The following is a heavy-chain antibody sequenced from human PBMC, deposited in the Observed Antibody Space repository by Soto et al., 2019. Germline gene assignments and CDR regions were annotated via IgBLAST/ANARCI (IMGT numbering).Heavy chain of an antibody. CDR3: ARRIPFGYGMDV. V-gene: IGHV3-64*01. J-gene: IGHJ6*02. CDR2: ITSNGGNT. CDR1: GFTFSSYA. Sequence: EVQLVESGGGLVQPGGSLRLSCAASGFTFSSYAMHWVRQAPGKGLEYVSAITSNGGNTDYASSVKGRFTISRDNSKNTRYLQMGGLRAEDMAVYYCARRIPFGYGMDVWGQGTTVTVSS. D-gene: IGHD2-21*01.